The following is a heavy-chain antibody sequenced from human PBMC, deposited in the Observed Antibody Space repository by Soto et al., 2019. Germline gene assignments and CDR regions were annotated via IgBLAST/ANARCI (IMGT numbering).Heavy chain of an antibody. CDR2: IYSEGTP. CDR3: ARSTYYDILTGSYYYYAMDV. Sequence: GSLRLSCAASGFTVGSDYMSWVRQAPGKGLEWVSVIYSEGTPYYADSVKGRFTISRENSNNTLYLHMNNLRAEDTAVYYCARSTYYDILTGSYYYYAMDVWGQGATVTVSS. D-gene: IGHD3-9*01. V-gene: IGHV3-53*01. J-gene: IGHJ6*02. CDR1: GFTVGSDY.